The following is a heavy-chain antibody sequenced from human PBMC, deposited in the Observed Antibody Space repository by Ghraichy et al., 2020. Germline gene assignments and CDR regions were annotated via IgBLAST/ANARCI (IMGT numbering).Heavy chain of an antibody. D-gene: IGHD2-2*01. V-gene: IGHV3-48*01. CDR3: ARAARIGDCSSTTCLSNYGLDL. Sequence: SCEASGFMLSPFSMNWIRQAPGKGLEWIAYISSGSNIKYYADSVRGRFTISRDKAENSVYLQMTGLRADDTALYYCARAARIGDCSSTTCLSNYGLDLWGNGTTVTVSS. J-gene: IGHJ6*04. CDR1: GFMLSPFS. CDR2: ISSGSNIK.